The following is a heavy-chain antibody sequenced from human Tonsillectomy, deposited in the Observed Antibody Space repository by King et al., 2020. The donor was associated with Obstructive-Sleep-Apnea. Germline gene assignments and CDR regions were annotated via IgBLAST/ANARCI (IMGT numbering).Heavy chain of an antibody. V-gene: IGHV5-51*01. Sequence: QLVQSGAEVKKPGESLKISCKGSGYRFTSQWIGWWRQMPGKGLEWIGSIYPGDSDTRYSPSFHGQVTISPDKSISTAYLQWSSLKASDTAMYYCGRTSPGATMDYWGQGTLVTVSS. D-gene: IGHD5-24*01. CDR3: GRTSPGATMDY. CDR1: GYRFTSQW. J-gene: IGHJ4*02. CDR2: IYPGDSDT.